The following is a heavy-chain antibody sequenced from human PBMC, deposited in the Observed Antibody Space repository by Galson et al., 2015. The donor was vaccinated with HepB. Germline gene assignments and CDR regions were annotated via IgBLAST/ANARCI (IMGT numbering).Heavy chain of an antibody. V-gene: IGHV4-34*01. D-gene: IGHD5-12*01. J-gene: IGHJ4*02. CDR2: IDYGGST. CDR3: ASSNIVATSTTFFDY. CDR1: DGAFGGYH. Sequence: ETLSLTCAVYDGAFGGYHWAWIRQPPEKGLEWIGNIDYGGSTYYNPSLKSRILISIDTSTNQFSLRLNSVTAADTAVYYCASSNIVATSTTFFDYWGQGSLVTVSS.